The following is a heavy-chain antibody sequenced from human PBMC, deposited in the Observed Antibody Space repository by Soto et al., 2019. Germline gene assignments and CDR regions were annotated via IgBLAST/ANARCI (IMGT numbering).Heavy chain of an antibody. D-gene: IGHD2-8*01. CDR3: ARFARGCTNGVCYPYFDY. J-gene: IGHJ4*02. CDR2: IYPGDSDT. Sequence: GESLKIPWNVVGYSFTGYWICWVRQMQRKCLEWMGIIYPGDSDTRYSPSFQGQVTISADKSISTAYLQWSSLKASDTAMYYCARFARGCTNGVCYPYFDYWGQGTLVTVSS. CDR1: GYSFTGYW. V-gene: IGHV5-51*01.